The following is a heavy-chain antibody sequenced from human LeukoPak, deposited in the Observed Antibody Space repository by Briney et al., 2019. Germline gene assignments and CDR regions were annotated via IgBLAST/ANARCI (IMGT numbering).Heavy chain of an antibody. D-gene: IGHD6-19*01. V-gene: IGHV3-48*02. CDR2: ISSSSSTI. CDR1: GFTFSSYS. CDR3: ARDPYSSGWYLYYYYYYMDV. Sequence: EGSLRLSCAASGFTFSSYSMNWVRQAPGKGLEWVSYISSSSSTIYYADSVKGRFTISRDNAKNSLYLQMNSLRDEDTAVYYCARDPYSSGWYLYYYYYYMDVWGKGTTVTVSS. J-gene: IGHJ6*03.